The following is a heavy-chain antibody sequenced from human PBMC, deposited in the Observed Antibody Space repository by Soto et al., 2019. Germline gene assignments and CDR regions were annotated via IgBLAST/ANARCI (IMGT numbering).Heavy chain of an antibody. CDR2: IYPGDSDT. V-gene: IGHV5-51*01. CDR1: GYSFTSYW. J-gene: IGHJ3*02. CDR3: ARLPIYDFWSGQNGAFDI. Sequence: GDSLKVSWKGSGYSFTSYWIGWVRQMPGKGLEWMGIIYPGDSDTRYSPSFQGQVTISADKSISTAYLQWSSLKASDTAMYYCARLPIYDFWSGQNGAFDIWGQGTMVTVS. D-gene: IGHD3-3*01.